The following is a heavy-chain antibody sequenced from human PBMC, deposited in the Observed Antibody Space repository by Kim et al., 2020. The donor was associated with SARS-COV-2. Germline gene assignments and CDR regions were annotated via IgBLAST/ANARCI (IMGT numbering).Heavy chain of an antibody. Sequence: NPSLKSRITISVDTSKNQFSLKLTSVTAADTDVYYCARDHYYGSGRAFDYWGQGTLVTVSS. D-gene: IGHD3-10*01. J-gene: IGHJ4*02. V-gene: IGHV4-59*01. CDR3: ARDHYYGSGRAFDY.